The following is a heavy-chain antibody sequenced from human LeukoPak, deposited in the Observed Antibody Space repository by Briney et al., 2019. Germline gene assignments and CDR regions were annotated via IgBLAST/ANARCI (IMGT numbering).Heavy chain of an antibody. CDR1: GFTFSSYW. CDR3: ARDSKGYYYGMDV. V-gene: IGHV3-30-3*01. J-gene: IGHJ6*02. Sequence: PGGSLRLSCAASGFTFSSYWMHWVRQAPGKGLEWVAVISYDGSNKYYADSVKGRFTISRDNSKNTLYLQMNSLRAEDTAVYYCARDSKGYYYGMDVWGQGTTVTVSS. CDR2: ISYDGSNK.